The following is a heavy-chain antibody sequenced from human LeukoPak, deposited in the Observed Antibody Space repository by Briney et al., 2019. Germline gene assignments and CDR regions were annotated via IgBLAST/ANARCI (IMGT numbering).Heavy chain of an antibody. Sequence: KPSETLSLTCIVSGGSISRYYWNWIRQPPGKGLEWIGYIYYSGSTNYNPSLKSRVTISIDTSKNQLSLKLNSVTAADTAVYYCARTEITVPRGSRGFDIWGQGTMVSVSS. V-gene: IGHV4-59*12. CDR3: ARTEITVPRGSRGFDI. CDR2: IYYSGST. J-gene: IGHJ3*02. D-gene: IGHD3-10*01. CDR1: GGSISRYY.